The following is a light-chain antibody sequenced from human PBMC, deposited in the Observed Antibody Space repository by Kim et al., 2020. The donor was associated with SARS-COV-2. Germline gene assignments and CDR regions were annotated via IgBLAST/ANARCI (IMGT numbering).Light chain of an antibody. V-gene: IGKV3-20*01. CDR2: GAS. J-gene: IGKJ4*01. CDR1: QSVSSSY. Sequence: PGERATLSCRASQSVSSSYLAWYQQKPGQAPRLLIYGASSRATGIPDRFSGSGSGTDFTLTINRLEPEDFAVYYCQQYGSSPRLTFGGGTKVDIK. CDR3: QQYGSSPRLT.